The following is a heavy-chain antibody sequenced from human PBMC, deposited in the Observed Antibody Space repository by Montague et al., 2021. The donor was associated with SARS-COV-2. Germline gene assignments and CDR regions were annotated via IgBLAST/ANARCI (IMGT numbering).Heavy chain of an antibody. V-gene: IGHV4-39*01. CDR3: ARSPRHYDFWSGYVPGHFDY. CDR1: GGSISSSSYY. J-gene: IGHJ4*02. CDR2: IYYSGST. D-gene: IGHD3-3*01. Sequence: SETLSLTCTVSGGSISSSSYYWGWIRQPPGKGLEWIGSIYYSGSTYYNPSLKSRVTISADTSKNQFSLKLSSVTAADTAVYYCARSPRHYDFWSGYVPGHFDYWGQGTLVTVSS.